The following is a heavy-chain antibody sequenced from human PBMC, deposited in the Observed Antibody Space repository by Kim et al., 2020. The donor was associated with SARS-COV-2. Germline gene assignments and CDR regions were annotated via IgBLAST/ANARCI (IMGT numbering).Heavy chain of an antibody. CDR3: ARGLVTTEIPPGNSFFDY. J-gene: IGHJ4*02. Sequence: QGRVTMTTDTSTNTAYMELNSLRSDDTAVYYCARGLVTTEIPPGNSFFDYWGQGTLVTVSS. V-gene: IGHV1-18*01. D-gene: IGHD6-6*01.